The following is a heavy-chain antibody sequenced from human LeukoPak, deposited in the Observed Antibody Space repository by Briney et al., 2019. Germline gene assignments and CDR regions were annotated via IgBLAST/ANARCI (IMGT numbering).Heavy chain of an antibody. CDR2: ISSSGNYM. Sequence: PGGSLRLSCADSGFTFSRYSMNWVRQAPGKGLEWVSSISSSGNYMYYADSVKGRFTISRDNAKNSLYLQMNSLRAEDTAVYYCARGSGTVWSGYVFDYWGQGTLVTVSS. CDR3: ARGSGTVWSGYVFDY. V-gene: IGHV3-21*01. J-gene: IGHJ4*02. CDR1: GFTFSRYS. D-gene: IGHD3-3*01.